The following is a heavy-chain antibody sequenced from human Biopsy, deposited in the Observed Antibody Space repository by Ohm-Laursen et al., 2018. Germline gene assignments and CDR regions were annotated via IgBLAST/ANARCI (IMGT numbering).Heavy chain of an antibody. Sequence: SETLSLTCPVSGGSMTGSSYYWGWIRQPPGKGLEWIGAVHYSGSPYYNPSLQSRVTLSVDTSMNHLSLRLTSVTAADTAVYYCARHAPSYSGSYWRYFDLWGRGTLVTVSS. J-gene: IGHJ2*01. CDR1: GGSMTGSSYY. V-gene: IGHV4-39*01. CDR3: ARHAPSYSGSYWRYFDL. D-gene: IGHD1-26*01. CDR2: VHYSGSP.